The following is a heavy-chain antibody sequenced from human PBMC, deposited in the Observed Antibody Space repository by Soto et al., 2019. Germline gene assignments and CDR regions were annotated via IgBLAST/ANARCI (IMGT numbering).Heavy chain of an antibody. CDR1: GGSFSGYY. CDR3: ARFLRSSGYYALDY. CDR2: INHSGST. D-gene: IGHD3-22*01. J-gene: IGHJ4*02. V-gene: IGHV4-34*01. Sequence: QVQLQQWGAGLLKPSETLSLTCAVYGGSFSGYYWSWIRQPPGKGLEWIGEINHSGSTNYNPSLKSRVTISVDTSKIQFSLKLSSVTAADSAVYYCARFLRSSGYYALDYWGQGTLVTVSS.